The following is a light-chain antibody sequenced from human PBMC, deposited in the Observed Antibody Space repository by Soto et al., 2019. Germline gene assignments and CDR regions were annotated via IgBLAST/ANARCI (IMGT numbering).Light chain of an antibody. Sequence: XXASXSGSXGXSITIXXXXTXXXXGGYNYVSWYQQHPGKAPKLMIYEVSNRPSRVSNRFSGSKSGNTASLTISGLQAEDEADYYCSSYTRSSTSYVFGTGTKVTVL. CDR2: EVS. CDR1: XXXXGGYNY. CDR3: SSYTRSSTSYV. V-gene: IGLV2-14*01. J-gene: IGLJ1*01.